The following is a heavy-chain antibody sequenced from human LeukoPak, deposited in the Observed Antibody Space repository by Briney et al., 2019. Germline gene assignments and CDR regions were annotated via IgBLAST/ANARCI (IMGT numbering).Heavy chain of an antibody. J-gene: IGHJ4*02. CDR1: GCTFTSYD. CDR2: MNPNSANT. CDR3: ARRWSYYFDY. Sequence: ASVKVSCQASGCTFTSYDINWVRQATGQGLEWMGWMNPNSANTGYEQKFQGRVTITRNTSISTAYMELSSLRSEDTAVYYCARRWSYYFDYWGQGTLVTVSS. V-gene: IGHV1-8*03. D-gene: IGHD4-23*01.